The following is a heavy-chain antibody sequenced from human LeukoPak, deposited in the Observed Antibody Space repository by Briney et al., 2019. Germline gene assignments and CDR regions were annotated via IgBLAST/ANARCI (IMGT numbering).Heavy chain of an antibody. CDR3: ARGTVSTRWELRN. CDR2: IFYSGTT. J-gene: IGHJ4*02. CDR1: GGSISSYY. Sequence: SETLSLTCTVSGGSISSYYWSWIRQPPGKGLEWIGFIFYSGTTNYNPSLKSRVTISVDTSKNQFSLKLSSVTAADTAVYYCARGTVSTRWELRNWGQGTLVTVSS. D-gene: IGHD1-26*01. V-gene: IGHV4-59*01.